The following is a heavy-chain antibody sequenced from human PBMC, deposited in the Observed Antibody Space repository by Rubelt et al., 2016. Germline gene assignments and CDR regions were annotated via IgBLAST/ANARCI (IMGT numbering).Heavy chain of an antibody. Sequence: QVQLVQSGAEVKKPGASVKVSCKASGYTFTSYGISWVRQAPGQGLEWMGWISAYNGNTNYAQKLQGKVTMTTDTSTSTAYSELRGLRSDDAAVYYCASDGGAAAGTGGFDPWGQGTLVTVSS. D-gene: IGHD6-13*01. CDR3: ASDGGAAAGTGGFDP. V-gene: IGHV1-18*01. CDR2: ISAYNGNT. J-gene: IGHJ5*02. CDR1: GYTFTSYG.